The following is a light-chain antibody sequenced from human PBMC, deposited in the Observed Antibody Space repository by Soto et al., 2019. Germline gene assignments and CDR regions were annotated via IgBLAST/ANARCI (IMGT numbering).Light chain of an antibody. CDR2: AAS. Sequence: AIQMTQSPSSLSASVRDRVTITCRASQGIRNDLDWFQQKPGKAPKLLIYAASNLQSGVPARFSGSGSGTDFTLTISSLQPEDFATYYCQQSYSTPPGAFGQGTKVDIK. CDR3: QQSYSTPPGA. J-gene: IGKJ1*01. CDR1: QGIRND. V-gene: IGKV1-6*01.